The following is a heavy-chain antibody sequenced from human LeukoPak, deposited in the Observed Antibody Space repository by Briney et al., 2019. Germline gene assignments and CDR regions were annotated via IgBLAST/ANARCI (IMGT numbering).Heavy chain of an antibody. CDR3: AKDLFHSDYYYYAMDV. CDR2: ISYDGNNK. CDR1: GXTFSTYG. V-gene: IGHV3-30*18. D-gene: IGHD3-3*01. Sequence: PGGSLRLSCAASGXTFSTYGMHWVRQAPGKGLEWVAVISYDGNNKYYADSVKGRFTISRDNSKNTLYLQMNSLRTEDTAVFYCAKDLFHSDYYYYAMDVWGQGTTVTVSS. J-gene: IGHJ6*02.